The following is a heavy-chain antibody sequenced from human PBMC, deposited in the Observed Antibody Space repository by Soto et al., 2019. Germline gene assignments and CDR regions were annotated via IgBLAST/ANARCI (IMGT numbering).Heavy chain of an antibody. CDR3: AKESENHFTYYFDY. CDR1: GFSFGNYA. J-gene: IGHJ4*02. V-gene: IGHV3-23*01. Sequence: EXYLRLSCGAAGFSFGNYAINWFREAPGKGLEWVSGISVRGGSTYYADSVTGRFTISRDNSNNTLYLQVHSLRAGDSAIYYCAKESENHFTYYFDYWGQGTLVTVSS. D-gene: IGHD3-10*01. CDR2: ISVRGGST.